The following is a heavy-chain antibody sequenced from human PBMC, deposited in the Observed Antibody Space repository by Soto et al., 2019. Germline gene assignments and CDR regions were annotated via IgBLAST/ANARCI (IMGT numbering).Heavy chain of an antibody. D-gene: IGHD6-6*01. CDR2: IIPIFGTA. V-gene: IGHV1-69*13. Sequence: SGKAACTASGGTVSSYAISWVRQAPGQGLEWMGGIIPIFGTANYAQKFQGRVTITADESTSTAYMELSSLRSEDTAVYYCARDHIAARQYYYYYGMDVWGQGTTVTVSS. CDR3: ARDHIAARQYYYYYGMDV. CDR1: GGTVSSYA. J-gene: IGHJ6*02.